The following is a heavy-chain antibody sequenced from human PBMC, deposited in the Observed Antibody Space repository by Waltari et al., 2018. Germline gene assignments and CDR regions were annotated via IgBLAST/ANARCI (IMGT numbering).Heavy chain of an antibody. Sequence: EVQLLQSGGGLVQPGGSLRLSCAASGFTFSSYVMSWVRQAPGKGLEWVSAVSASGGSTFYPDSVRGRFTISRDNSKNTLYLQMNSLRAEETAVYYCSKDDSSGFNYFDYWGQGTRVTVSS. CDR1: GFTFSSYV. J-gene: IGHJ4*02. CDR3: SKDDSSGFNYFDY. D-gene: IGHD6-19*01. V-gene: IGHV3-23*01. CDR2: VSASGGST.